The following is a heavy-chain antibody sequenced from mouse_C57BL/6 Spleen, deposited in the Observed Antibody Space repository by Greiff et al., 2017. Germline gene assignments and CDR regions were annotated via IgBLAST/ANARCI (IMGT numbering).Heavy chain of an antibody. Sequence: EVQLQQSGPELVKPGASVKISCKASGYTFTDYNMDWVKQSHGKSLEWIGDINPNNGGTIYNQKFKGKATLTVDKSSSTAYMELRSLTSEDTAVYYCARGDYSNCEAMDYWGQGTSVTVSS. J-gene: IGHJ4*01. CDR3: ARGDYSNCEAMDY. CDR1: GYTFTDYN. D-gene: IGHD2-5*01. V-gene: IGHV1-18*01. CDR2: INPNNGGT.